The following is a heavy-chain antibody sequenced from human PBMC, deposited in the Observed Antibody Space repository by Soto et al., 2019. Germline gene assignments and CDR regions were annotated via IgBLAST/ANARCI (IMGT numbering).Heavy chain of an antibody. CDR3: ARGGGSTKVDY. CDR2: RSNSGST. D-gene: IGHD2-2*01. Sequence: QVQLQESGPGLVKPSQTLSLTCTVSGGSITSSGFYWGWIRQHPGEGLVWIGFRSNSGSTSYNPSLKSRVTISVGTSSNQFSLNLKSVTAADTAVYYCARGGGSTKVDYWGQGTLVTVSP. J-gene: IGHJ4*02. V-gene: IGHV4-31*03. CDR1: GGSITSSGFY.